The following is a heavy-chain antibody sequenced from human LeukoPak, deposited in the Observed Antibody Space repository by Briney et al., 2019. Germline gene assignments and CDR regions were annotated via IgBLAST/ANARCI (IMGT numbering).Heavy chain of an antibody. V-gene: IGHV3-30*18. CDR1: GFTFSSYG. CDR3: AKDRNYFDY. Sequence: KTGGSLRLSCAASGFTFSSYGMHWVRQAPGKGLEWVAVISYDGSNKYYADSVKGRFTISRDNSKNTLYLQMNSLRAEDTAVYYCAKDRNYFDYWGQGTLVTVSS. J-gene: IGHJ4*02. CDR2: ISYDGSNK.